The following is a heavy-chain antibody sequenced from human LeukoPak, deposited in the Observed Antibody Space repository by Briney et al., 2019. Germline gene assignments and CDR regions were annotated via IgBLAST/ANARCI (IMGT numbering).Heavy chain of an antibody. CDR1: GGSISSYY. V-gene: IGHV4-59*08. J-gene: IGHJ4*02. Sequence: SETLSLTCTVSGGSISSYYWSWIRQPPGKGLEWIGYIYYSGSTNYNPSLKSRVTISVDTSKNQFSLKLSSVTAADTAVYYCARGASIPPWYSSGWYYFDYWGQGTLVTVSS. CDR3: ARGASIPPWYSSGWYYFDY. CDR2: IYYSGST. D-gene: IGHD6-19*01.